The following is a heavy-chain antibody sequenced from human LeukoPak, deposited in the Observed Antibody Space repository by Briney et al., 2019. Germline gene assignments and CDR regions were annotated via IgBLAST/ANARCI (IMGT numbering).Heavy chain of an antibody. Sequence: PGESLRLSCAASGFTFRSYAMSWVRQAPGMGLEWVAIINQDGSERYYVDSVKGRFTVSRDSAKSSLYLQMNSLRVEDTAVYYCARDKITGASTNDYWGQGTLVTVSS. J-gene: IGHJ4*02. CDR1: GFTFRSYA. CDR3: ARDKITGASTNDY. V-gene: IGHV3-7*01. D-gene: IGHD1-14*01. CDR2: INQDGSER.